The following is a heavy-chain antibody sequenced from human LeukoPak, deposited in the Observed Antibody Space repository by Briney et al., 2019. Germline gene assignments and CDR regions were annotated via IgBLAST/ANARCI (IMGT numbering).Heavy chain of an antibody. J-gene: IGHJ3*02. Sequence: GGSLRLSCSASGFTFSSYAMHWVRQAPGKGLEYVSAISSNGGSTYYADSVKGRFTISRDNSKNTLYLQMSSLRAEDTVVYYCVKGPYYDILTGYYQGDHDAFDIWGQGTMVTVSS. CDR3: VKGPYYDILTGYYQGDHDAFDI. CDR2: ISSNGGST. D-gene: IGHD3-9*01. V-gene: IGHV3-64D*06. CDR1: GFTFSSYA.